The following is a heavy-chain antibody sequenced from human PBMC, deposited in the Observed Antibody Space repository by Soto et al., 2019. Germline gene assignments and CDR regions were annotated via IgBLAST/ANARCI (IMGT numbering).Heavy chain of an antibody. Sequence: HPGGSLRLSCAASEFTFRDSWMTWARQAPGTGLEWVANINQDGSEKYYVDSVKGRFTISRDNAKNSLYLQMNSLRAEDTAVYYCAKDRYGDYGGMDYWGQGTMVTVSS. CDR3: AKDRYGDYGGMDY. CDR1: EFTFRDSW. V-gene: IGHV3-7*03. D-gene: IGHD4-17*01. J-gene: IGHJ4*02. CDR2: INQDGSEK.